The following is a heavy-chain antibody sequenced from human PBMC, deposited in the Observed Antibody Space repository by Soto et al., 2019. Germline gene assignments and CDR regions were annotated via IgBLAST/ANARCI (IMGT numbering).Heavy chain of an antibody. V-gene: IGHV1-69*13. Sequence: SLKISCKSAVGFFSTDDIICVRRAPGQGLEGMGGIIPICGTANYAQKFQWRVTITSDESTSTAYMELSSKRSEDTDVDYCSRERAGGYSNGPWAFDIWGQGTRVNVS. CDR3: SRERAGGYSNGPWAFDI. D-gene: IGHD5-18*01. J-gene: IGHJ3*02. CDR1: VGFFSTDD. CDR2: IIPICGTA.